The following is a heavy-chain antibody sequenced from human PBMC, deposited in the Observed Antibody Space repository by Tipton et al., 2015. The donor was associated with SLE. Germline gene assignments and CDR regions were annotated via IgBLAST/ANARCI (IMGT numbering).Heavy chain of an antibody. J-gene: IGHJ6*02. Sequence: TLSLTCTVSGDSITCGPYYWSWIRQPAGKGLEWIGHAYASGSTDYNPSLKTRLSISIDTSRNQFSLNLSSVTAADTAAYYCAKVFGDYDGYSSGMDVWGQGTTVTVSS. CDR2: AYASGST. D-gene: IGHD4-17*01. CDR3: AKVFGDYDGYSSGMDV. CDR1: GDSITCGPYY. V-gene: IGHV4-61*09.